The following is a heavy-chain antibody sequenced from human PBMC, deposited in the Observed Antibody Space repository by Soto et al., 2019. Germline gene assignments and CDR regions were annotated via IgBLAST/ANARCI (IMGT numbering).Heavy chain of an antibody. D-gene: IGHD3-16*01. J-gene: IGHJ4*02. CDR2: INIDGSTT. CDR1: GFPFSSYW. Sequence: EVHLVESGGGLVQPGGSLRLSCAASGFPFSSYWMRWVRQAPGRGLVWVSRINIDGSTTNYADSVKGRFTISRDNAKNTVYLQMNSLRVEDTAVYYCARGGRGGFDYWGQGTLVTVSS. V-gene: IGHV3-74*01. CDR3: ARGGRGGFDY.